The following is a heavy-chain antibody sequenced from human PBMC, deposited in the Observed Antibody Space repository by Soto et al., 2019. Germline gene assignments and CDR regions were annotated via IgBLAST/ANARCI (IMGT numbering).Heavy chain of an antibody. D-gene: IGHD2-15*01. CDR1: GYSVTSSDCY. Sequence: SETLSLTCSVSGYSVTSSDCYWAWIRQPPGKGLEWIGSMFYSGLTYYNPSLKSRVTLSVDTSKNQFSVRPNSVTAADTAVYYCAPLSVSLSGPYGIHVWGQGTTVTVSS. CDR3: APLSVSLSGPYGIHV. CDR2: MFYSGLT. V-gene: IGHV4-39*01. J-gene: IGHJ6*02.